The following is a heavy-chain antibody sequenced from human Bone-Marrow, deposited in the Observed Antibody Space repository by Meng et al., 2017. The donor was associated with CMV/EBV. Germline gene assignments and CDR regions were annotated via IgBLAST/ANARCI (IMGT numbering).Heavy chain of an antibody. J-gene: IGHJ4*02. CDR2: INTDGSFT. D-gene: IGHD7-27*01. CDR3: GRDLTGERDQ. CDR1: GFTFSNYW. Sequence: VQLGESGGGLFQPGGFLRLSCADSGFTFSNYWMHWVRQVPGEGLVWVSRINTDGSFTSYADSVKGRFTISRDNAKNTLYLQMNSLRVDDSAVYYCGRDLTGERDQWGQGTLVTVSS. V-gene: IGHV3-74*03.